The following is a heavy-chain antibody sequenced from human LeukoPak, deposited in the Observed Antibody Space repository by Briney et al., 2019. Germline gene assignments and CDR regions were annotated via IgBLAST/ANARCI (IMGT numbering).Heavy chain of an antibody. CDR2: ISAYNGNT. D-gene: IGHD2-2*01. CDR3: ARDKLGYCSSTSCYDWFDP. Sequence: ASVKVSCKASGYTFTSYGISWVRQAPGQGLEWMGWISAYNGNTNYAQKLQGRVTMTTDTSTSTAYMELRSLRSDDTAVYYCARDKLGYCSSTSCYDWFDPWGQGTLVTVSS. V-gene: IGHV1-18*01. CDR1: GYTFTSYG. J-gene: IGHJ5*02.